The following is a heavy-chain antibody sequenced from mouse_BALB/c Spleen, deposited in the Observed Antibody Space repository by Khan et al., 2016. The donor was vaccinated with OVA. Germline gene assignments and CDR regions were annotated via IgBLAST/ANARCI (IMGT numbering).Heavy chain of an antibody. CDR1: GYTLTSYW. CDR3: ARLLINFDY. V-gene: IGHV1S81*02. CDR2: INPSNGRT. Sequence: QVQLQQPGAELVNPGASVNLSCKASGYTLTSYWMHWVKQRPGQGLEWIGEINPSNGRTNYNEKFKSKATLTVDKSSSTAYMQLSSPTSEYSAVYYCARLLINFDYWGQGTTLTVSS. D-gene: IGHD2-1*01. J-gene: IGHJ2*01.